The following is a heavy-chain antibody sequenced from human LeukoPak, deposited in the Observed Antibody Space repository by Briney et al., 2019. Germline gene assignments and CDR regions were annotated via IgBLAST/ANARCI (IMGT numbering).Heavy chain of an antibody. J-gene: IGHJ3*02. CDR2: IRGREGSI. Sequence: GVSLTLPCAASGFTFSSYTVRCARRAPGRGVEGVTAIRGREGSIYYAVSVKGRFTISRDNSKNTLYLQEKSVSAEDGAVYYCAKSRRPGRKLIDDFDSWGGGENATVSS. D-gene: IGHD1-1*01. V-gene: IGHV3-23*01. CDR3: AKSRRPGRKLIDDFDS. CDR1: GFTFSSYT.